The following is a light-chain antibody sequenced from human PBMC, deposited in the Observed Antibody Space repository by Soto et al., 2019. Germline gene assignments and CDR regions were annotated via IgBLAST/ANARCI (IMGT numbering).Light chain of an antibody. Sequence: IVLTQAPGTLSLSQGDSPTLSSRASQYVSTTFLAWYQQKPAQAPRLLSYGTSNRATGIPDRFSGSGSGTDFTLTISRPEPEDFAVYYCQQYGSSPLTFGRGTRMEIK. CDR3: QQYGSSPLT. CDR1: QYVSTTF. CDR2: GTS. J-gene: IGKJ4*01. V-gene: IGKV3-20*01.